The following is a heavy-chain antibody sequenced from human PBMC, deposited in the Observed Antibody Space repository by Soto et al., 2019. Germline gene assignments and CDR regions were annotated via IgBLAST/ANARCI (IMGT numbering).Heavy chain of an antibody. Sequence: QVQLVESGGGVVQPGRSLRLSCAASGFTFSSYGMHWVRQAPGKGLEWVAVIWYDGSNKYYADSVKGRFTISRDNSKKTLYLQMNSLRAEDTAVYYCARDNDYYGSGSYFNEVDYWGQGTLVTVSS. CDR2: IWYDGSNK. J-gene: IGHJ4*02. V-gene: IGHV3-33*01. CDR3: ARDNDYYGSGSYFNEVDY. D-gene: IGHD3-10*01. CDR1: GFTFSSYG.